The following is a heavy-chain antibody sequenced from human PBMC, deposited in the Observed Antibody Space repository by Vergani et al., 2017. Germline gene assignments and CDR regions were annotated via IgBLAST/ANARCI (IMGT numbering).Heavy chain of an antibody. D-gene: IGHD2-15*01. CDR1: GESIRRGSHY. V-gene: IGHV4-61*02. CDR3: ARSRPYCTSGSCPAI. CDR2: IHTGGST. Sequence: QVKLQESGPGLLKPSQTLSLTCTVSGESIRRGSHYWSWNRQPAGKGPEWIGHIHTGGSTDLNPSFKSRVSISVDTSKSQFSLKLNSVTVADTAVYYCARSRPYCTSGSCPAIWGQGTLVTVSS. J-gene: IGHJ4*02.